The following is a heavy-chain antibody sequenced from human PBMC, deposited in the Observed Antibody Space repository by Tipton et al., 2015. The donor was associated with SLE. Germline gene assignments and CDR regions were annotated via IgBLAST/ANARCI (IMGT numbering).Heavy chain of an antibody. CDR2: IDTRGRA. CDR1: GGFVTSYF. Sequence: GLVKPSETLSLTCNVSGGFVTSYFLNWIRQAPGKGLEWIGRIDTRGRANYRSALESRVSILADTSTNQVSLTLRSVTAADTAVYFCARDRLFTVRGVYYYYMDVWGKGTTVTVSS. D-gene: IGHD3-10*01. CDR3: ARDRLFTVRGVYYYYMDV. J-gene: IGHJ6*03. V-gene: IGHV4-59*02.